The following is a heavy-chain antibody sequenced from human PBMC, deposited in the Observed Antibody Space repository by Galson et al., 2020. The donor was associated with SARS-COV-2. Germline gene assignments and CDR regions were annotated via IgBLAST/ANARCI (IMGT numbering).Heavy chain of an antibody. Sequence: SKTLSLTCAVYGGSFSGYYWSWIRQPPGKGLEWIGEINHSGSTNYNPSLKSRVTISVDTSKNQFSLKLSSVTAADTAVYYCASFSGAAAGFDPWGQGTLVTVSS. CDR1: GGSFSGYY. CDR2: INHSGST. V-gene: IGHV4-34*01. CDR3: ASFSGAAAGFDP. D-gene: IGHD6-13*01. J-gene: IGHJ5*02.